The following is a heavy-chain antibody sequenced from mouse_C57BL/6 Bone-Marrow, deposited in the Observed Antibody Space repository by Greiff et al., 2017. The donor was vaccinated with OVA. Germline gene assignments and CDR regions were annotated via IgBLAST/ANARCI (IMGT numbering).Heavy chain of an antibody. J-gene: IGHJ2*01. CDR3: ARNGDGYYSWYFDY. V-gene: IGHV2-2*01. Sequence: VKLVESGPGLVQPSQSLSLTFPVSFFSLPLSGLHWVRQSPGKGLEWLGVIWRGGSTDYNAAFISRLSISKDNSKSQVFFKMNSLQADDTAIYYCARNGDGYYSWYFDYWGQGTTLTVSS. CDR2: IWRGGST. D-gene: IGHD2-3*01. CDR1: FFSLPLSG.